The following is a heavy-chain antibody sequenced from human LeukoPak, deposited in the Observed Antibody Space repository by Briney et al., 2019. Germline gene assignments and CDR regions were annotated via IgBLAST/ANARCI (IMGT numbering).Heavy chain of an antibody. CDR2: ISGSGGST. CDR3: AKAYYDSSGYYNYFDY. D-gene: IGHD3-22*01. V-gene: IGHV3-23*01. CDR1: GFTFSNYA. J-gene: IGHJ4*02. Sequence: GGSLRLSCAASGFTFSNYAMSCVRQAPGKGLEWVSSISGSGGSTLYADSVKGRFTISRDNSKNTLYLQMNSLRAEDTAVYYCAKAYYDSSGYYNYFDYWGQGTLVTVSS.